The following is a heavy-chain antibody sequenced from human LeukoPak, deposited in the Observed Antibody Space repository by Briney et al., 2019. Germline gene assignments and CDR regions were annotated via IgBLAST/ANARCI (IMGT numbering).Heavy chain of an antibody. Sequence: GGSLRLSCAASGFSFSTSTMNWVRQAPGPGLEWISSIGKTSRDMYSADSVRGRFTISRHNAKNSLFMNSLRVEDTSVYYCVRGDNRDYWGQGTLVTVSS. J-gene: IGHJ4*02. D-gene: IGHD1-14*01. CDR3: VRGDNRDY. CDR2: IGKTSRDM. V-gene: IGHV3-21*01. CDR1: GFSFSTST.